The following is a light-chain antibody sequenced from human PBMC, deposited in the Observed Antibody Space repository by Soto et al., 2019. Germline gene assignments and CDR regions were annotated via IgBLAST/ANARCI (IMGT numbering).Light chain of an antibody. V-gene: IGLV4-69*01. CDR2: LNSDGSH. Sequence: QPVLTQSPSASASLGASVKLTCTLSSGHSSYAIAWHQQQPEKGPRYLMKLNSDGSHSKGDGIPDRFSGSSSGAERYLTISSLQSEDEADYYCQTWDTGIQSVFGGGTKLTVL. CDR1: SGHSSYA. J-gene: IGLJ3*02. CDR3: QTWDTGIQSV.